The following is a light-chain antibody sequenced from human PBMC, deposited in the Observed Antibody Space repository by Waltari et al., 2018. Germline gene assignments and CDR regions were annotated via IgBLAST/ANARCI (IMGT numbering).Light chain of an antibody. V-gene: IGLV1-44*01. J-gene: IGLJ3*02. Sequence: QSVLTQPPSVSGTPGQRVTIACSGSSSNVGTNVVNWYQQLPGKAPKLLIYRNDWRPSGVPDRCSCSKSGTSASLAISGLQSDDEADYYCAAWDDSLNGWWVFGGGTKVTVL. CDR2: RND. CDR3: AAWDDSLNGWWV. CDR1: SSNVGTNV.